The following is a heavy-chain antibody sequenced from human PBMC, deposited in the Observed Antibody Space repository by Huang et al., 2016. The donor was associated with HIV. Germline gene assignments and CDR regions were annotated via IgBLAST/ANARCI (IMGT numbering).Heavy chain of an antibody. J-gene: IGHJ3*02. D-gene: IGHD3-10*01. CDR3: AKGSMANAFDI. V-gene: IGHV3-30*02. CDR2: IRYDGSNK. CDR1: GFTVSSYG. Sequence: QVQLVESGGGVVQPGGSLRLSCAASGFTVSSYGRHWVRQAPGKGMEWVAFIRYDGSNKYYADSVRGRFTISRDNSKNTLYLQMNSLRAEDTAVYYCAKGSMANAFDIWGQGTMVTVSS.